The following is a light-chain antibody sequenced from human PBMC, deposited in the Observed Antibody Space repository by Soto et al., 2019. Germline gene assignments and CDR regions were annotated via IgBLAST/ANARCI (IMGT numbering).Light chain of an antibody. J-gene: IGLJ1*01. V-gene: IGLV1-44*01. Sequence: QSVLTQPPSASGTPGQRVTISCSGSSSNIGSNTVNWYQQLPGTAPKLLIYSNNQRPSWVPDRFSGSKSGTSASLAISGLQSEDEADYYCAAWDDSLNCYVFGTGTKVTVL. CDR1: SSNIGSNT. CDR2: SNN. CDR3: AAWDDSLNCYV.